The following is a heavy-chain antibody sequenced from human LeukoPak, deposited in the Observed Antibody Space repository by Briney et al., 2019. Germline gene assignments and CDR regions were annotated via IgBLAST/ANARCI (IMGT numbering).Heavy chain of an antibody. D-gene: IGHD1-14*01. CDR3: AREVMDNLRFDY. CDR2: INPSGGDT. J-gene: IGHJ4*02. CDR1: GYTFTSYY. V-gene: IGHV1-46*01. Sequence: RASVKVSCKASGYTFTSYYMHWVRQAPGQGLEWMGIINPSGGDTSYAQKFQGRLTMTRDTSTNTVYMELTSLRSEDTAVYYCAREVMDNLRFDYWGQGTLVTASS.